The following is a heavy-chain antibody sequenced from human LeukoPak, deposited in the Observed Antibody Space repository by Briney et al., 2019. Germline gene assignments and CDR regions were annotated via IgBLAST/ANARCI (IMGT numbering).Heavy chain of an antibody. Sequence: GGSLRLSCSASGFTFSSYAMHWVRQAPGKGLEYVSAISSNGGSTYYADSVKGRFTISRENSKNTLYLQMSSLRAEDTAVYYCVKVTDQLLLDYWGQGTLVTVSS. CDR2: ISSNGGST. D-gene: IGHD2-2*01. CDR3: VKVTDQLLLDY. CDR1: GFTFSSYA. J-gene: IGHJ4*02. V-gene: IGHV3-64D*06.